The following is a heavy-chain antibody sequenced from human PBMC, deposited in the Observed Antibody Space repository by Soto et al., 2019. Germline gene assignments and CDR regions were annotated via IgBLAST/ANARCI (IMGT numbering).Heavy chain of an antibody. V-gene: IGHV1-46*01. CDR1: GYTFTKYH. CDR2: INPSGGAT. CDR3: ATSRGLYDYGST. Sequence: ASVKVSCKASGYTFTKYHIHWVRQAPGQGLQWLGIINPSGGATTYAQKFQGRVTMTRDTSTSTVFLELRSPRSEDTAIFYCATSRGLYDYGSTWGQGTLVTVSS. J-gene: IGHJ5*02. D-gene: IGHD4-17*01.